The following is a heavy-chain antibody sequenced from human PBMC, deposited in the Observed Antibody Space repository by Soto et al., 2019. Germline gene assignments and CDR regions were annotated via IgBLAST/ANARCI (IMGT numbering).Heavy chain of an antibody. CDR3: ARARWYDAFDV. J-gene: IGHJ3*01. V-gene: IGHV4-38-2*01. CDR1: GFFISSGNY. Sequence: SETLSLTCAVSGFFISSGNYWGWIRKPPGKGLEWIGSIFHGGNTYCNPSLKSRVTISVDMSKNQFSLNLKSVTAADTAVYYCARARWYDAFDVWGQGTVVTVSS. D-gene: IGHD2-15*01. CDR2: IFHGGNT.